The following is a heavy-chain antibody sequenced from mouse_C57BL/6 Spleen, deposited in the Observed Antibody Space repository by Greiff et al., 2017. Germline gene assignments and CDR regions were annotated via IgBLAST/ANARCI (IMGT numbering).Heavy chain of an antibody. V-gene: IGHV1-82*01. Sequence: VQLQESGPELVKPGASVKISCKASGYAFSSSWMNWVKQRPGKGLEWIGRIYPGDGDTNYNVKFKGKATLTADKSSSTAYMPLSSLTSEDSAVYFCARPSTVNYFDYWGQGTTLTVSS. J-gene: IGHJ2*01. CDR1: GYAFSSSW. CDR3: ARPSTVNYFDY. D-gene: IGHD1-1*01. CDR2: IYPGDGDT.